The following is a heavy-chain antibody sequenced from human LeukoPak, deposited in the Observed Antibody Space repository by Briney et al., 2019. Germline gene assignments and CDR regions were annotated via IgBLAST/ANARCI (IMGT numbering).Heavy chain of an antibody. V-gene: IGHV3-23*01. D-gene: IGHD3-10*01. J-gene: IGHJ4*02. Sequence: PGGSLRLSCAASGFTFSSYAMSWVRQAPGKGLEWVSAISGSGGSTYYAGSVKGRFTISRDNSKNTLYLQMNSLRAEDTAVYYCAKDRKVRGVSTRFDYWGQGTLVTVSS. CDR3: AKDRKVRGVSTRFDY. CDR2: ISGSGGST. CDR1: GFTFSSYA.